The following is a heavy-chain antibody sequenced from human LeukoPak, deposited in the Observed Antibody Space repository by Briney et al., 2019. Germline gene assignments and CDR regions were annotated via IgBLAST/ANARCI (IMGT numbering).Heavy chain of an antibody. Sequence: ASVKVSCKASGYTFTSYAMHWVRQAPGQRLEWMGWINAGNGNTKYSQKFQGRVTITRDTSASTAYIELSSLRSEDTAVYYCARVAVVTAIYFDYWGQGTLVTVSS. V-gene: IGHV1-3*01. D-gene: IGHD2-21*02. CDR2: INAGNGNT. CDR1: GYTFTSYA. CDR3: ARVAVVTAIYFDY. J-gene: IGHJ4*02.